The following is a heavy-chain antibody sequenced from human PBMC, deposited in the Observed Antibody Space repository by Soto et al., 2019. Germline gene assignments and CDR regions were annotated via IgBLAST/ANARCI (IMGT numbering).Heavy chain of an antibody. CDR3: ARRGDFWSGYYGYYYMDV. D-gene: IGHD3-3*01. CDR2: ISSSSSTI. Sequence: GGSLRLSCAASGFTFSSYSMNWVRQAPGKGPEWVSYISSSSSTIYYADSVKGRFTISRDNAKNSLYLQMNSLRAEDTAVYYCARRGDFWSGYYGYYYMDVWGKGTTVTVSS. V-gene: IGHV3-48*01. J-gene: IGHJ6*03. CDR1: GFTFSSYS.